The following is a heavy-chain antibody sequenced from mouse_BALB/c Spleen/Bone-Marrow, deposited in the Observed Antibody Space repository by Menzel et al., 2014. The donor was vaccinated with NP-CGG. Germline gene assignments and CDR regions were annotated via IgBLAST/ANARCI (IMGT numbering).Heavy chain of an antibody. J-gene: IGHJ2*01. Sequence: HVKKSGPVLERPGASVKLSCKASGYTFTNSWIHWAKQRPGQGLEWIGEIHPNSGNTNFNEKFKVKATLTVDTSSSTAYVDLSSLTAEDSAVYYCARHHRYAYYFDYRVQGPPRT. CDR3: ARHHRYAYYFDY. D-gene: IGHD2-14*01. V-gene: IGHV1S130*01. CDR2: IHPNSGNT. CDR1: GYTFTNSW.